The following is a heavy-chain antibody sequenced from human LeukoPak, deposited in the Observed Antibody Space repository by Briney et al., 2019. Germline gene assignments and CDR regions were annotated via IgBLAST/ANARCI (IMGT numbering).Heavy chain of an antibody. J-gene: IGHJ6*02. CDR2: ISAYNGNT. D-gene: IGHD3-10*01. CDR3: ARATMVRGVGYYGMDV. Sequence: ASVKVSCKASGYTFTSYGISWVRQAPGQGLEWMGWISAYNGNTNYAQKLQGRVTMSTDTSTSTAYMELRSLRSEDTAVYYCARATMVRGVGYYGMDVWGQGTTVTVSS. V-gene: IGHV1-18*01. CDR1: GYTFTSYG.